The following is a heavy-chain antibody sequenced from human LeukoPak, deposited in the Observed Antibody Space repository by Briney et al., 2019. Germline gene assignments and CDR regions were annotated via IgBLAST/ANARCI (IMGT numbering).Heavy chain of an antibody. CDR2: ISYDGSNK. CDR3: ARGPIVGPTKGFDP. J-gene: IGHJ5*02. D-gene: IGHD1-26*01. CDR1: GFTFSNYG. V-gene: IGHV3-33*05. Sequence: PGRSLRLSCAASGFTFSNYGMHWVRQAPGKGLEWVAVISYDGSNKYYADSVKGRFTISRDNSKNMLYLQMNSLRAEDTAVYYCARGPIVGPTKGFDPWGQGTLVTVSS.